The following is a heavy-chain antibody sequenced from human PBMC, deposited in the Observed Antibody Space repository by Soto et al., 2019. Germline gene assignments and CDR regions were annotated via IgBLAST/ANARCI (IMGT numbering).Heavy chain of an antibody. Sequence: QVQLVQSGAEVKKPGSSVKVSCKASGGTFSSYAISWVRQAPGQGLEWMGGIIPIFGTADYAQKFQGRVTITADESTSTAYMELSSLRTEDTAVYYCASDYDSSGYYYRGLDYWGQGTLVTVSS. V-gene: IGHV1-69*12. CDR3: ASDYDSSGYYYRGLDY. D-gene: IGHD3-22*01. CDR1: GGTFSSYA. J-gene: IGHJ4*02. CDR2: IIPIFGTA.